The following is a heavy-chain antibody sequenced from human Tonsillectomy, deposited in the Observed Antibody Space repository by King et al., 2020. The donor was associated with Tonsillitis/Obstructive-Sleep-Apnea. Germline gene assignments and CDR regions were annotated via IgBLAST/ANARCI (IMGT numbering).Heavy chain of an antibody. CDR1: GGSFSGYY. CDR2: INHSGST. CDR3: ARDEWPQGFDP. J-gene: IGHJ5*02. Sequence: VQLQQWGAGLLKPSETLSLTCAVYGGSFSGYYWSWIRQPPGKGLEWIGEINHSGSTNYNPSLKSRVTMSVDTSKNQFSLKLSSVTAADTGVYYCARDEWPQGFDPWGQGTLVTDSS. V-gene: IGHV4-34*01. D-gene: IGHD3-3*01.